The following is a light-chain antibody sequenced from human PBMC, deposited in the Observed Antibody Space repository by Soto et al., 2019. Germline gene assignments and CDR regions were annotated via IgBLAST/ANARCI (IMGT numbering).Light chain of an antibody. CDR1: QSVSSSY. Sequence: EIVLTQSPGTLSLSPGERATLSCRASQSVSSSYLAWYQQKPGQAPRLLIYGASSRATGIPARFSGSGSGTDFTLTISRLEPEDFAVYYCQQYSSSAMYTFGQGTKLEIK. J-gene: IGKJ2*01. CDR3: QQYSSSAMYT. CDR2: GAS. V-gene: IGKV3-20*01.